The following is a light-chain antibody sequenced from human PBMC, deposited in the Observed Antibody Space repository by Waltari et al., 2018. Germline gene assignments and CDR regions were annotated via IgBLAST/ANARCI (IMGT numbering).Light chain of an antibody. CDR2: EVS. Sequence: HCALTQHPSLSGSLGQSITLSCTGTSSDVGSYNLVSWYQQHPGKAPNLTIYEVSKRPLRVPSRFSGSKSGNAASLTISGRQAEDEADYYCSSYAGGSIVIFGGGTKVTVL. CDR3: SSYAGGSIVI. J-gene: IGLJ2*01. V-gene: IGLV2-23*02. CDR1: SSDVGSYNL.